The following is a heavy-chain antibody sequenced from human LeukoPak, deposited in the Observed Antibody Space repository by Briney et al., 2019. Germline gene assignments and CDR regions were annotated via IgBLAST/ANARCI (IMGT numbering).Heavy chain of an antibody. J-gene: IGHJ4*02. V-gene: IGHV3-30*02. CDR2: IQNDGNNK. CDR3: AKRGTVTSNFDY. CDR1: GFTFSSHG. Sequence: GGSLRLSCAASGFTFSSHGMHWVRQAPAKGLEWVAFIQNDGNNKYYADSVKGRFTISRDNSKNTLYLQMNSLRTEDTADYYCAKRGTVTSNFDYWGQGTLVTVSS. D-gene: IGHD4-17*01.